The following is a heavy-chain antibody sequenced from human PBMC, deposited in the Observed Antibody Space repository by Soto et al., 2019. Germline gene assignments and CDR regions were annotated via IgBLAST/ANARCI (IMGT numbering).Heavy chain of an antibody. Sequence: SWSWIRQPPGKGLEWIGYIYHSGSTYYNPSLKSRVTMSVDRSKNQFSLKLSSVTAADTAVYYCSRVPGPWGQGTLVTVSS. CDR1: S. CDR3: SRVPGP. V-gene: IGHV4-30-2*01. CDR2: IYHSGST. J-gene: IGHJ5*02.